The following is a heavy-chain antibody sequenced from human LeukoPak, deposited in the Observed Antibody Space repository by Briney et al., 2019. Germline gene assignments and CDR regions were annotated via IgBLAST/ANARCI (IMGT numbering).Heavy chain of an antibody. J-gene: IGHJ5*02. CDR1: GYTFTGYY. Sequence: ASVKVSCKASGYTFTGYYMHWVRQAPGQGLEWMGWINPNSGGTNYAQKFQGRVTMTRDTSISTAYMELTRLRSDDTAVYYCARDHLGFGEPQRHNWFDPWGQGTLVTVSS. CDR2: INPNSGGT. V-gene: IGHV1-2*02. D-gene: IGHD3-10*01. CDR3: ARDHLGFGEPQRHNWFDP.